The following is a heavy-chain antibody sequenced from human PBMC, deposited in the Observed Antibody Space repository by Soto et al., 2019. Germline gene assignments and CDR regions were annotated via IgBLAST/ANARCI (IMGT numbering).Heavy chain of an antibody. J-gene: IGHJ4*02. CDR2: ILRRVDTT. CDR3: PKGAWIDY. D-gene: IGHD2-2*03. Sequence: EVQVLESGGDLVEPGGSLRLSCAASGFSFNTFDMSWVRQAPGKGLEWVSVILRRVDTTYYVDSVKGPFTISSDTFKNTLHSHTNRLRGEDTALYLRPKGAWIDYWGKGTLVTVSS. V-gene: IGHV3-23*01. CDR1: GFSFNTFD.